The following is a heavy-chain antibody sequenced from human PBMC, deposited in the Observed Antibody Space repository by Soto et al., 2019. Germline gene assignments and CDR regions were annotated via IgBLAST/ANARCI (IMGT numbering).Heavy chain of an antibody. CDR2: IYYSGST. V-gene: IGHV4-61*05. Sequence: SSETLSLTCTVSGGSISSSSYYWGWIRQPPGKGLEWIGYIYYSGSTNYNPSLKSRVTISVDTSKNQFSLKLSSVTAADTAVYYCARLQYNFDYWGQGTLVTVSS. J-gene: IGHJ4*02. CDR3: ARLQYNFDY. CDR1: GGSISSSSYY. D-gene: IGHD1-1*01.